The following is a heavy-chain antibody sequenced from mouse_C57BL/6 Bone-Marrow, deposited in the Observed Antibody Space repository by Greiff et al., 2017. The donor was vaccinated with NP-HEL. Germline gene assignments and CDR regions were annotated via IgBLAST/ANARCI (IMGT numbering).Heavy chain of an antibody. V-gene: IGHV5-17*01. CDR3: ARGGLCLYFDV. J-gene: IGHJ1*03. Sequence: EVKVVESGGGLVKPGGSLKLSCAASGFTFSHYGMHWVRQAPEEGLEWVAYISSGSSTIYYADTVQGRFTISRDNATNTLFLQMTILRSEDTAMYYCARGGLCLYFDVWGTGTTVTVSS. CDR2: ISSGSSTI. CDR1: GFTFSHYG. D-gene: IGHD2-4*01.